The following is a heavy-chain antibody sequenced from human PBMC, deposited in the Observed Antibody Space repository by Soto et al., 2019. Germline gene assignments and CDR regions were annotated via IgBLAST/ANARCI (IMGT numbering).Heavy chain of an antibody. D-gene: IGHD3-9*01. Sequence: QLQLEESGPGLVKSSETLSLTCSVSGDSISSSSYYWGWIRQSPGEGLEWIGNIHGNGGTQYNTSPSSRVTISVDTSANHFSLRLTSVTAADTAVYYCASRYGPSEFDHWGQGSLVTVSS. CDR3: ASRYGPSEFDH. CDR2: IHGNGGT. V-gene: IGHV4-39*02. J-gene: IGHJ4*02. CDR1: GDSISSSSYY.